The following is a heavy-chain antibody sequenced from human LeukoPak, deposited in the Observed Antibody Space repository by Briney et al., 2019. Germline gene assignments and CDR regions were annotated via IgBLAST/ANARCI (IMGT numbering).Heavy chain of an antibody. D-gene: IGHD1-14*01. J-gene: IGHJ4*02. V-gene: IGHV1-2*02. CDR3: ARDMTGGIWARATSFDH. CDR2: INPDSGGS. Sequence: ASVKVSCKTSGYTFSAFYIHWVRQAPGQGPEWMGWINPDSGGSEYGQKFQGRVTFTSDTSSTTVYMEVRSLKSDDTAVYYCARDMTGGIWARATSFDHWGQGALVTVSS. CDR1: GYTFSAFY.